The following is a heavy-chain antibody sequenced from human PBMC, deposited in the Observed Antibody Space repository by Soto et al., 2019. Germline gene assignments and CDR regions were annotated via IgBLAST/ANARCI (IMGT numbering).Heavy chain of an antibody. J-gene: IGHJ4*02. V-gene: IGHV1-46*01. CDR3: ARGLTSGDY. CDR2: INPNVGST. D-gene: IGHD7-27*01. CDR1: GYTFTSFY. Sequence: QVQLVQSGAEVKNPGASVKLSCKASGYTFTSFYIHWVRQAPGQGLEWMAIINPNVGSTNYATNQQGRVNLTRDTSTNTVSIELSSVGSEDTAVYYGARGLTSGDYWGQGTLVTVSS.